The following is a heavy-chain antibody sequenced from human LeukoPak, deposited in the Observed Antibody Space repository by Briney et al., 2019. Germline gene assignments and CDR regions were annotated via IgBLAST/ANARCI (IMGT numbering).Heavy chain of an antibody. Sequence: GGSLRLSCAASGFTFSSYSMNWVRQAPGKGLEWVSAISGSGGSTYYADSVKGRFTISRDNSKNTLYLQMNSLRAEDTAVYYCAKWVPGYGAFDYWGQGTLVTVSS. D-gene: IGHD4-17*01. V-gene: IGHV3-23*01. CDR1: GFTFSSYS. CDR3: AKWVPGYGAFDY. CDR2: ISGSGGST. J-gene: IGHJ4*02.